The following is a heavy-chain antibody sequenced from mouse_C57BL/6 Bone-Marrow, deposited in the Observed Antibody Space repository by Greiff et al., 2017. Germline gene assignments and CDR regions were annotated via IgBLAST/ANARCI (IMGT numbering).Heavy chain of an antibody. CDR2: ISDGGSYT. D-gene: IGHD2-3*01. J-gene: IGHJ2*01. Sequence: EVQGVESGGGLVKPGGSLKLSCAASGFTFSSYAMSWVRQTPEKRLEWVATISDGGSYTYYPDNVKGRFTISRDNAKNNLYLQMSHLKSEDTAMYYCARDLPIYDGYSYPLYYFDYWGQGTTLTVSS. CDR3: ARDLPIYDGYSYPLYYFDY. V-gene: IGHV5-4*01. CDR1: GFTFSSYA.